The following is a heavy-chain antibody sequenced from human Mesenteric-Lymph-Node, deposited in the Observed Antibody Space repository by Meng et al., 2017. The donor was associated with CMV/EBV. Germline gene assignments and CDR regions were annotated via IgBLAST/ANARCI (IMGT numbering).Heavy chain of an antibody. CDR2: ISSSGGNT. Sequence: GESLKISCAASGFTFSSYEMSWVRQAPGKGLEWVSTISSSGGNTYYADSVKGRFTISRDNSKNTLYLQMNSLRAEDTAVYYCATPQGWSLLRFDYWGQGTLVTVSS. CDR1: GFTFSSYE. V-gene: IGHV3-23*01. D-gene: IGHD1-26*01. CDR3: ATPQGWSLLRFDY. J-gene: IGHJ4*02.